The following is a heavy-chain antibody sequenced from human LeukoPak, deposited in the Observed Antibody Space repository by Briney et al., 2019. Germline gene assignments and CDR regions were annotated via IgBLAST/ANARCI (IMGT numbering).Heavy chain of an antibody. CDR2: IKSKTDGGTT. D-gene: IGHD3-22*01. J-gene: IGHJ4*02. V-gene: IGHV3-15*01. Sequence: GGSLRLSCAASGFTFSNAWMSWVRQAPGRGLEWVGRIKSKTDGGTTDYAAPVKGRFTISRDDSKNTLYLQMNSLKTEDTAVYYCTTDPPYGYYDSRDYWGQGTLVTVSS. CDR3: TTDPPYGYYDSRDY. CDR1: GFTFSNAW.